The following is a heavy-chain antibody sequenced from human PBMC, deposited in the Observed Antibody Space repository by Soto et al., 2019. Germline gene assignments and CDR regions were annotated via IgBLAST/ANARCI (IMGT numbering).Heavy chain of an antibody. CDR1: GYTFTSYG. V-gene: IGHV1-18*04. Sequence: ASVKVSCKASGYTFTSYGISWVRQAPGQGLEWMGWISAYTGNTNYAQKLQGRVTMTTDTSTSTDYMELRSVRYDDTAVYYCSRDRYVATVVPHCFDRWHQGHLVTSAS. CDR3: SRDRYVATVVPHCFDR. D-gene: IGHD4-17*01. J-gene: IGHJ5*02. CDR2: ISAYTGNT.